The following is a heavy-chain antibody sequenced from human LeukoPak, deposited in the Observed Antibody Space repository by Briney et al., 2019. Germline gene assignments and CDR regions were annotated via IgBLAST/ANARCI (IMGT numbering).Heavy chain of an antibody. CDR1: WFSPSTSGVG. V-gene: IGHV2-5*02. D-gene: IGHD5-18*01. Sequence: SGPPQAKPTQTLTLTFTFSWFSPSTSGVGVGWIRQPPGKALESLAPIYWGDDKRYTPSLKSRLTNTKDTSKTQVVLTMTNMDPVDTGTYYCAHSCRDRGYSYYLYYYYMDVWGKGTTVTVSS. J-gene: IGHJ6*03. CDR3: AHSCRDRGYSYYLYYYYMDV. CDR2: IYWGDDK.